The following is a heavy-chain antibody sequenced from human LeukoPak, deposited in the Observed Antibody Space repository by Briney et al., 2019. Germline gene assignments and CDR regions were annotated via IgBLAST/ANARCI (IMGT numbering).Heavy chain of an antibody. CDR2: ISGSGSST. CDR3: AKSCNSGNCYYNY. Sequence: PGGSLRLSCAASGFTFSNCAMSWVRQAPEKGLEWVSGISGSGSSTYYADSVKGRFTISRDNSENTLSPQMNSLRAEDTAIYYCAKSCNSGNCYYNYWGQGTLVTVSS. CDR1: GFTFSNCA. V-gene: IGHV3-23*01. D-gene: IGHD2/OR15-2a*01. J-gene: IGHJ4*02.